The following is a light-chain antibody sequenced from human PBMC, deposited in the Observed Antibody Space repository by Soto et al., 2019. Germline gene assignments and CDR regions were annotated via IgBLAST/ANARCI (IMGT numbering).Light chain of an antibody. Sequence: EIVLTQSPGTLSLSPGERATLSCRASQSVSSSYLAWYQQKPGQAPRLLIYDASSRATGIPDRFSGSGSGTGCPLSISRLEPEDFAVYYCQQYGSSLTLGGGTKVEIK. J-gene: IGKJ4*01. CDR2: DAS. CDR1: QSVSSSY. CDR3: QQYGSSLT. V-gene: IGKV3-20*01.